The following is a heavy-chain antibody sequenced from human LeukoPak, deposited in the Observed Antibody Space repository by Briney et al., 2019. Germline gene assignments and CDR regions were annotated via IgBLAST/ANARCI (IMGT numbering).Heavy chain of an antibody. V-gene: IGHV3-7*01. CDR3: ARDDNPRAAYYYGMDV. D-gene: IGHD1-14*01. Sequence: GGSLRLSCAASGFTFSSYWMSWVRQAPGKGLEWVANIKQDGSEKYYVDSVKGRFTISRDNAKNSLYLQMNSLRAEDTAVYYCARDDNPRAAYYYGMDVWGQGTTVTVSS. J-gene: IGHJ6*02. CDR2: IKQDGSEK. CDR1: GFTFSSYW.